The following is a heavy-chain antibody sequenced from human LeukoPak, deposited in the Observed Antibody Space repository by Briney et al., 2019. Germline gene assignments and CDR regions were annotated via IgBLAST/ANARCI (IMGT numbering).Heavy chain of an antibody. Sequence: GGSLRLSCAASGFTFFSYAMSWVRQAPGKGLEWVSGISGSGSSTYYADSVKGRFTISRDNSKNTVYLQMNSLRAEDTAVYYCAKPTYGDYDLDSWGQGTLVTVSS. CDR2: ISGSGSST. D-gene: IGHD4-17*01. V-gene: IGHV3-23*01. J-gene: IGHJ4*02. CDR3: AKPTYGDYDLDS. CDR1: GFTFFSYA.